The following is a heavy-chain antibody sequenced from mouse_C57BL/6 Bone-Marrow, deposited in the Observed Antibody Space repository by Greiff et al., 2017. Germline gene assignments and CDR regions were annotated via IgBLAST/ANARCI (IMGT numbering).Heavy chain of an antibody. CDR3: ARPSAGYYGY. D-gene: IGHD2-3*01. Sequence: VQVQQSGAELMKPGASVKLSCKATGYTFTGYWIEWVKQRPGHGLEWIGEICPGSGSTNYNEKFKGKATFTADTSSNTAYMQLSSLTTEDSAIYYCARPSAGYYGYWGQGTTLTVSS. CDR1: GYTFTGYW. J-gene: IGHJ2*01. CDR2: ICPGSGST. V-gene: IGHV1-9*01.